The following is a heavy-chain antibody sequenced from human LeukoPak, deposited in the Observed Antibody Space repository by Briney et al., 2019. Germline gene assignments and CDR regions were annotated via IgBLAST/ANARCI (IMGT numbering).Heavy chain of an antibody. J-gene: IGHJ4*02. V-gene: IGHV3-21*01. Sequence: GGSLRLSCAASGFTFSSYSMNWVRQAPGKGLEWVSSISSSSSYIYYADLVKGRFTISRDNAKNSLYLQMNSLRAEDTAVYYCARKRNYYDSSGYSRRSYYFDYWGQGTLVTVSS. CDR2: ISSSSSYI. D-gene: IGHD3-22*01. CDR3: ARKRNYYDSSGYSRRSYYFDY. CDR1: GFTFSSYS.